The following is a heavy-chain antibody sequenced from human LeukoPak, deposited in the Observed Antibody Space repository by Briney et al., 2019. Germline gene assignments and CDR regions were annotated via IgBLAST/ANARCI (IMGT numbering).Heavy chain of an antibody. CDR1: GFTFSSYA. CDR2: ISGSGGST. J-gene: IGHJ4*02. Sequence: GGSLRLSCAASGFTFSSYAMSWVRQAPGKGLDWVSAISGSGGSTYYADSVKGRFTISRDNSKNTLYLQMNSLRAEDTAVYYCAKLVSYCSSTSCPDPYFDYWGQGTLVTVSS. V-gene: IGHV3-23*01. D-gene: IGHD2-2*01. CDR3: AKLVSYCSSTSCPDPYFDY.